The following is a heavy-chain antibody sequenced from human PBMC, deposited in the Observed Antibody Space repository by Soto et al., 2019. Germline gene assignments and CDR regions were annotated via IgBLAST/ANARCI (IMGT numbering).Heavy chain of an antibody. Sequence: QLQLQESGPGRVKPSETLTLTCSVSGGSISSSSCYWGWIRQPPGKGLQWIGTIYYSGSTYYNPSLKSRGTISVDTSKNQFSLKLSSVTAADTAVYYCASSDGGSTIDYWGQGALVTVSS. CDR3: ASSDGGSTIDY. V-gene: IGHV4-39*01. CDR1: GGSISSSSCY. CDR2: IYYSGST. J-gene: IGHJ4*02.